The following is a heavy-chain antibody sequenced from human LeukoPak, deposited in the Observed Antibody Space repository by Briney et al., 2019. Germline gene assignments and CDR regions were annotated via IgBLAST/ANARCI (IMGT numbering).Heavy chain of an antibody. CDR1: GYTFTSYD. D-gene: IGHD7-27*01. J-gene: IGHJ3*02. Sequence: GASVKVSCKASGYTFTSYDINWVRQATGQGLEWMGWMNPNSGSTGYAQKFQGRVTMTRNTSISTAYMELSSLRSEDTAVYYCARELSGEFDAFDIWGQGTMVTVSS. CDR2: MNPNSGST. V-gene: IGHV1-8*01. CDR3: ARELSGEFDAFDI.